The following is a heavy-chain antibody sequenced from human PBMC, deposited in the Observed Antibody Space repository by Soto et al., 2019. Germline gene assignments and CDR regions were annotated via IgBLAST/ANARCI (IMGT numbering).Heavy chain of an antibody. Sequence: QVQLVESGGGLVKPGGSLRLSCAVSGFTFSDYYMTWIRQAPGKGLEWVSYISSSTSNTNYADSVKGRFTISRDNAKTSLFLQMKSLRAEHTVVYYCARGRGAAADYFDFWGQGTLVTVSS. CDR3: ARGRGAAADYFDF. J-gene: IGHJ4*02. D-gene: IGHD6-13*01. CDR2: ISSSTSNT. CDR1: GFTFSDYY. V-gene: IGHV3-11*05.